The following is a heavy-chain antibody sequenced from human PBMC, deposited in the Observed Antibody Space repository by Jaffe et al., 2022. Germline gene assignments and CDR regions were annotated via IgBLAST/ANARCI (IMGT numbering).Heavy chain of an antibody. J-gene: IGHJ3*02. CDR3: ARYYDNFVYGYVGDDSFDI. CDR2: IYPDGRT. Sequence: EVQLVESGGGLVQPGGSLRLSCAASGFTFTVRDTYMSWVRQAPGKGLELVSLIYPDGRTYYADSVKGRFTISRDNSRNTLYLHMNSLRPEDTAVYFCARYYDNFVYGYVGDDSFDIWGQGTMVTVSS. CDR1: GFTFTVRDTY. D-gene: IGHD3-22*01. V-gene: IGHV3-66*02.